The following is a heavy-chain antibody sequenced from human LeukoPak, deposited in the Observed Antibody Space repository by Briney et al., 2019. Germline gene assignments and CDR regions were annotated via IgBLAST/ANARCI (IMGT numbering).Heavy chain of an antibody. Sequence: SETLSLTCTVSSGFITTYYWTWIRQSPGKGLEWIGYNYYSGTTKYNPSLKSRATISVDTSKNQFSLNLRSLTPADTAVYYCAREVDSRFDAWGQGVLVSVSS. CDR3: AREVDSRFDA. CDR1: SGFITTYY. J-gene: IGHJ5*02. D-gene: IGHD3-22*01. CDR2: NYYSGTT. V-gene: IGHV4-59*01.